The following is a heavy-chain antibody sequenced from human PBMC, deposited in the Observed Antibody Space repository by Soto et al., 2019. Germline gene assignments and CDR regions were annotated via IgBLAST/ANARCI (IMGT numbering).Heavy chain of an antibody. V-gene: IGHV3-33*01. Sequence: QVQVVESGGGVVQPGRSLRLSCAASGFTFSAHGMHWVRQAPGKGLEWLAIIWNDGNNKYYADSVKGRFTISRDNSKNTVYLQMNSQRAEATAVYYCARDLRGYDCWFGPWGQGTLVTVSS. D-gene: IGHD5-12*01. CDR1: GFTFSAHG. J-gene: IGHJ5*02. CDR2: IWNDGNNK. CDR3: ARDLRGYDCWFGP.